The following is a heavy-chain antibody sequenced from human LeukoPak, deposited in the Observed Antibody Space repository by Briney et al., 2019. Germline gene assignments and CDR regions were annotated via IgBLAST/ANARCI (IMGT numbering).Heavy chain of an antibody. CDR1: GGSISSGSYY. CDR3: ARDRAVGHFDY. J-gene: IGHJ4*02. V-gene: IGHV4-61*02. Sequence: SETLSLTCTVSGGSISSGSYYWSWIRQPAGKGLEWIGRIYTSGSTNYNPSLKSRVTISVDTSKNQFSLKLSSVTAADTAVYHCARDRAVGHFDYWGQGTLVTVSS. CDR2: IYTSGST. D-gene: IGHD3-10*01.